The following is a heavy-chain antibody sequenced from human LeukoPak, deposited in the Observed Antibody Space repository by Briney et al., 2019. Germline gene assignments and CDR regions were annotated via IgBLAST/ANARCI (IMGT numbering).Heavy chain of an antibody. CDR3: SRLRVRGLIMYYFDY. Sequence: PSETLSLTCNVSGGSISSSDYYWGWIRQPPGKGLEWIGSIYFNGNIHYNPSLKTRVTISIDTSKSQFSLRLSSVTTADMAIYYCSRLRVRGLIMYYFDYWGQGTLVTVSS. CDR2: IYFNGNI. CDR1: GGSISSSDYY. D-gene: IGHD3-10*01. V-gene: IGHV4-39*01. J-gene: IGHJ4*02.